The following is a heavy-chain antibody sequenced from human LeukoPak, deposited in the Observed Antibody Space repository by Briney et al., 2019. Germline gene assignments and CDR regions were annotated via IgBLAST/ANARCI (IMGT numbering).Heavy chain of an antibody. V-gene: IGHV3-7*01. CDR3: ARDGSGGQWLSERFDP. J-gene: IGHJ5*02. Sequence: PGGSLRLSCAASGFTFSIYWMSWVRQAPGKGLEWVANIKQDGSEKYYVDSVKGRFTISRDNAKNSLYLQMNSLRAEDTAVYYCARDGSGGQWLSERFDPWGQGTLVTVSS. CDR1: GFTFSIYW. D-gene: IGHD6-19*01. CDR2: IKQDGSEK.